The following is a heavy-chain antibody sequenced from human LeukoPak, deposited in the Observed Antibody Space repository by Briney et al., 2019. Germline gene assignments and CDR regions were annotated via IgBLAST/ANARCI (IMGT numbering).Heavy chain of an antibody. V-gene: IGHV3-11*04. CDR3: ARSPYGYYDSSGPFDY. Sequence: GGSLRLSCAASGFTFSDYYVSWIRQAPGKGLEWVSYFSSSGSTIYYADSVKGRLTISRDNAKNSLYLQMNSLRAEDTAVYYCARSPYGYYDSSGPFDYWGQGTLVTVSS. D-gene: IGHD3-22*01. CDR1: GFTFSDYY. J-gene: IGHJ4*02. CDR2: FSSSGSTI.